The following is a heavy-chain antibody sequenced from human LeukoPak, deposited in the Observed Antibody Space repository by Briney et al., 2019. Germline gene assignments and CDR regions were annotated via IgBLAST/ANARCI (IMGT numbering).Heavy chain of an antibody. CDR1: GGTFSSYA. J-gene: IGHJ5*02. CDR3: ARDPTRVENYYDKTFDP. Sequence: ASVKVSCKASGGTFSSYAISWVRQAPGQGLEWMGWINPNSGGTNYAQKFQGRVTMTRDTSISTAYMELSRLRSDDTAVHYCARDPTRVENYYDKTFDPWGQGTLVTVSS. CDR2: INPNSGGT. V-gene: IGHV1-2*02. D-gene: IGHD3-22*01.